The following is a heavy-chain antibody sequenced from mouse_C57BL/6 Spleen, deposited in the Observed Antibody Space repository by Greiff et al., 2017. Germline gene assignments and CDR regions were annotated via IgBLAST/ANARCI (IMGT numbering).Heavy chain of an antibody. Sequence: QVQLQQSGAELARPGASVKLSCKASGYTFTSYGISWVKQRTGQGLEWIGEIYPRSGNTYYNEKFKGKATLTADKSSSTAYMELRSLTSEDSAVYVCARGEGNEYGDAMDDWGQGTSVTVSS. CDR1: GYTFTSYG. D-gene: IGHD1-2*01. J-gene: IGHJ4*01. CDR2: IYPRSGNT. V-gene: IGHV1-81*01. CDR3: ARGEGNEYGDAMDD.